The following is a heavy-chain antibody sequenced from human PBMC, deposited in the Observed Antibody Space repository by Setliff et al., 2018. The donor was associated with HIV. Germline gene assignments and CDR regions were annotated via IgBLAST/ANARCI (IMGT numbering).Heavy chain of an antibody. V-gene: IGHV5-51*01. Sequence: GESLKISCKASGYSFTSYWIGWVRQMPGKGLEWMGIIYPSDSDTRYSPSSQGQVTISADESTYTAYLQWSGLTAADTAVYYCARWYTTGRGWFDPWGQGTLVTVSS. CDR2: IYPSDSDT. D-gene: IGHD6-25*01. CDR3: ARWYTTGRGWFDP. CDR1: GYSFTSYW. J-gene: IGHJ5*02.